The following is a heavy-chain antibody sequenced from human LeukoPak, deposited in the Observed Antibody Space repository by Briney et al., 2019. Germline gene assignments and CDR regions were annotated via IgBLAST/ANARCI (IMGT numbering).Heavy chain of an antibody. CDR2: ISSSSSYT. CDR3: ARERSCSSTSCYEIAVAGTDAFDI. V-gene: IGHV3-11*06. Sequence: LSLTCAVYGGSFSGYYWSWIRQPPGKGLEWVSYISSSSSYTNYADSVKGRFTISRDNAKNSLYLQMNSLRAEDTAVYYCARERSCSSTSCYEIAVAGTDAFDIWGQGTMVTVSS. CDR1: GGSFSGYY. J-gene: IGHJ3*02. D-gene: IGHD2-2*01.